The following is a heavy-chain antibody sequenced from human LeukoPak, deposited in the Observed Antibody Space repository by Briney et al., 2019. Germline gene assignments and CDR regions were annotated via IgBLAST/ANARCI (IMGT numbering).Heavy chain of an antibody. D-gene: IGHD4-17*01. Sequence: ASVKVSCTASGYTFTGYYMHWVRQAPGQGLEWMGWINPNGGGTNYAQKFQGRVTMTRGTSISTAYMELSRLRSDDTAVYYCARVTVTDDAFDIWGQGTMVTVSS. CDR3: ARVTVTDDAFDI. V-gene: IGHV1-2*02. J-gene: IGHJ3*02. CDR2: INPNGGGT. CDR1: GYTFTGYY.